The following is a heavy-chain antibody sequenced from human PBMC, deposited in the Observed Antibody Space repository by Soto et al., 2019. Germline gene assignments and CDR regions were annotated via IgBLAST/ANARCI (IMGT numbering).Heavy chain of an antibody. V-gene: IGHV1-69*01. J-gene: IGHJ6*02. CDR3: ARESSSPNYYFYGMDV. Sequence: QVQLVQSGAEVKKPGSSVKVSCRASGGTFSSYAVSWVRQAPGQGLEWMGVIIPLLNTPKYVQKFQGRVTITADASATTVYMELSSLRSEDTAVYYCARESSSPNYYFYGMDVWGQGTTVTVSS. CDR2: IIPLLNTP. CDR1: GGTFSSYA. D-gene: IGHD6-6*01.